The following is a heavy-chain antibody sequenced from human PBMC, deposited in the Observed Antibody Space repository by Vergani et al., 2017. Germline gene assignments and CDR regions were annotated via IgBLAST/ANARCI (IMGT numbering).Heavy chain of an antibody. J-gene: IGHJ5*02. D-gene: IGHD4-23*01. CDR3: ARDVVTRAWFDP. Sequence: EVQLVESGGGLVQPGGSLRLSCAASGFTFSSYSMNWVRQAPGKGLEWVSSISSSSSYIYYADSVKGRFTISRDNAKNSLYLQMNSLRAEDTAVYYCARDVVTRAWFDPWGQGTLVTVSS. CDR1: GFTFSSYS. V-gene: IGHV3-21*01. CDR2: ISSSSSYI.